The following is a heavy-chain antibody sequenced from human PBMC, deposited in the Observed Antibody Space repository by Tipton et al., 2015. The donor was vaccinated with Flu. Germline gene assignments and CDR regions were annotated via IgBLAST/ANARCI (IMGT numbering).Heavy chain of an antibody. CDR3: AKWSSSWWSFDY. J-gene: IGHJ4*02. D-gene: IGHD6-13*01. V-gene: IGHV4-61*01. Sequence: GLVKPSETLSLTCAVSGDSISSDYYWGWIRQPPGKGLEWIGYIYYSGKSNYNPSLKSRVTMSVDTSKNQVSLNLSSVTAADTAVYYCAKWSSSWWSFDYWGQGALVTVSS. CDR1: GDSISSDYY. CDR2: IYYSGKS.